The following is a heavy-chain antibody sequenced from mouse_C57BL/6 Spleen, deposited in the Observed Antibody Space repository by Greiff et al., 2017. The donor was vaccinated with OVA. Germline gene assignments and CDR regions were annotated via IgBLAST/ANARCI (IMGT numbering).Heavy chain of an antibody. CDR1: GFTFSDYY. CDR2: INYDGSST. J-gene: IGHJ1*03. Sequence: EVKLMESEGGLVQPGSSMKLSCTASGFTFSDYYMAWVRQVPEKGLEWVANINYDGSSTYYLDSLKSRFIISRDNAKNILYLQMSSLKSEDTATYYCARKAYYSNSRYFDVWGTGTTVTVSS. CDR3: ARKAYYSNSRYFDV. V-gene: IGHV5-16*01. D-gene: IGHD2-5*01.